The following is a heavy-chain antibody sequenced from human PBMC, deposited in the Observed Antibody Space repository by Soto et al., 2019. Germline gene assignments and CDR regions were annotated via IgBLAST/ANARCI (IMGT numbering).Heavy chain of an antibody. CDR3: ARHQEYSSSSGMDV. D-gene: IGHD6-6*01. CDR2: INHSGST. J-gene: IGHJ6*02. V-gene: IGHV4-34*01. CDR1: GGSFSGYY. Sequence: PSETLSLTCAVYGGSFSGYYWSWMRQPPGKGLEWIGEINHSGSTNYNPSLKSRVTISVDTSKNQFSLKLSSVTAADTAVYYCARHQEYSSSSGMDVWGQGTTVTSP.